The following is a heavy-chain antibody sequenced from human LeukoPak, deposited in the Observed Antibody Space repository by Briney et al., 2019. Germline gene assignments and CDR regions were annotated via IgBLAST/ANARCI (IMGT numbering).Heavy chain of an antibody. Sequence: PGGSLRLSCTASGFSFGDYALSWVRQAPGKGLEWVGLIRSKGYGGTTEYAASVKGRFTISRDDSKSIAYMQMNSLKTEDTAVYYCTRARGRFLEWVYYGMDVWGQGTTVTVSS. D-gene: IGHD3-3*01. J-gene: IGHJ6*02. CDR3: TRARGRFLEWVYYGMDV. V-gene: IGHV3-49*04. CDR2: IRSKGYGGTT. CDR1: GFSFGDYA.